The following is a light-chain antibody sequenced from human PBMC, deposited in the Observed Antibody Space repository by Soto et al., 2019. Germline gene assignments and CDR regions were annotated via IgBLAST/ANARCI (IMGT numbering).Light chain of an antibody. CDR1: SSDVGGYNY. Sequence: QSVLTQPASVSGSPGQSITISCTGTSSDVGGYNYVSWYQQQPGKAPKFMIYDVTNRPSGVSNRFSGSKSGNTASLTISRLQAEDEADYYCCSYTTSNTRQIVFGTGTKVTVL. V-gene: IGLV2-14*01. CDR3: CSYTTSNTRQIV. CDR2: DVT. J-gene: IGLJ1*01.